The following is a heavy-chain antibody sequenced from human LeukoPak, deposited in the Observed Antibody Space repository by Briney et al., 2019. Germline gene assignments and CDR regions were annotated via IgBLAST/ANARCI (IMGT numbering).Heavy chain of an antibody. D-gene: IGHD3-22*01. CDR3: TGSYYYEYFQH. CDR2: ISGNGGST. J-gene: IGHJ1*01. V-gene: IGHV3-23*01. Sequence: PGGSLRLSCAASGLTFSSYAMNWVRQAPGKGLDWCSVISGNGGSTYYAYSVRGRFTISRDNYKSTLYLQMNSLRAEDTALYYCTGSYYYEYFQHWGQGSLVSVSS. CDR1: GLTFSSYA.